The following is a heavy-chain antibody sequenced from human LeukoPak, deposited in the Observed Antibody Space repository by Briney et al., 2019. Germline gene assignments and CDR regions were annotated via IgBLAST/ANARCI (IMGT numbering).Heavy chain of an antibody. CDR1: GFTVSSNY. CDR2: IYSGGST. CDR3: AREVATIWDYFDY. V-gene: IGHV3-66*01. Sequence: GGSLRLSCAASGFTVSSNYMSWVRQTPGKGLEWVSVIYSGGSTYYADSVKGRFTISRDNSKNTLYLQMNSLRAEDTAVYYCAREVATIWDYFDYWGQGTLVTVSS. J-gene: IGHJ4*02. D-gene: IGHD5-12*01.